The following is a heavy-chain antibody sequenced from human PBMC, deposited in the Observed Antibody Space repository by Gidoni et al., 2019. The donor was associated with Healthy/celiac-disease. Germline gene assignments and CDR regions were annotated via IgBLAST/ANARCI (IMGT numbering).Heavy chain of an antibody. J-gene: IGHJ4*02. Sequence: EVQLLESGGGFVQPGGSLRLSCAASGFIFSSYAMSWVRQAPGKGLEWVSGISGSGGSTNYADSVKGRFTISRDNSKNTLYLQMNSLRAEDTAVFYCAKDRGDQYGSGTFDYWGQGTLVTVSA. CDR1: GFIFSSYA. D-gene: IGHD3-10*01. CDR2: ISGSGGST. CDR3: AKDRGDQYGSGTFDY. V-gene: IGHV3-23*01.